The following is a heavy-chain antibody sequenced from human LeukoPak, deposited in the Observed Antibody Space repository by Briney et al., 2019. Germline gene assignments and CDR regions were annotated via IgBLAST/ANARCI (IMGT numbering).Heavy chain of an antibody. J-gene: IGHJ6*03. V-gene: IGHV4-30-2*01. CDR3: ARANYYYYYMDV. Sequence: SQTLSLTCTVSGGSISSGGYYWSWIRQPPGKGLEWIGYISHSGSTYYNPSLKSRVTISVDSSKNQFSLKVTSVTAADTAVYYCARANYYYYYMDVWGKGTTVTVSS. CDR1: GGSISSGGYY. CDR2: ISHSGST.